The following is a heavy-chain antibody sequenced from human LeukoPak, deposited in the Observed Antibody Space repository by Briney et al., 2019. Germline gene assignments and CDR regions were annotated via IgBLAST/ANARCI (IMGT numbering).Heavy chain of an antibody. J-gene: IGHJ4*02. V-gene: IGHV4-4*07. D-gene: IGHD2-21*02. Sequence: XXQPAGXXXEWIGRIYTSGSTNYNPSLKSRVTMSVDTSKNQFSLKLSSVTAADTAVYYCAREKEGDRFDYWGQGTLVTVSS. CDR3: AREKEGDRFDY. CDR2: IYTSGST.